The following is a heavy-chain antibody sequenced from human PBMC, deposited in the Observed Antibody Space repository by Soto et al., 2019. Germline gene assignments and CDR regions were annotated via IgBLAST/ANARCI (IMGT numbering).Heavy chain of an antibody. Sequence: EVQLVESGGGLVQPGGSLKLACAASGFTFSGSAMQWVRQASGKGLAWVGRIRTKLNNYATAYAASVKGRFTISTDYLKNTAYLQMISLTTEDTAVYYWVRLTQFADWGQGTLVTVSP. CDR2: IRTKLNNYAT. V-gene: IGHV3-73*01. CDR3: VRLTQFAD. CDR1: GFTFSGSA. J-gene: IGHJ4*02.